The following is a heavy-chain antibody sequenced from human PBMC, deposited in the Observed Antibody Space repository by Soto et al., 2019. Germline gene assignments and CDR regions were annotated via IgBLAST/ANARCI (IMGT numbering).Heavy chain of an antibody. CDR1: GFTFSSHS. J-gene: IGHJ4*02. V-gene: IGHV3-30*04. CDR3: ARGDGIIVAGTSFEY. CDR2: IAFDGSYT. Sequence: QVQLVESGGGVAQPGRSLRLSCAASGFTFSSHSMQWVRQATGKGLEWVSVIAFDGSYTYYADYVKGRCTISRDNSKNPLYLQMNSLRAEDTAVYYCARGDGIIVAGTSFEYWGQGTLVSVSS. D-gene: IGHD6-19*01.